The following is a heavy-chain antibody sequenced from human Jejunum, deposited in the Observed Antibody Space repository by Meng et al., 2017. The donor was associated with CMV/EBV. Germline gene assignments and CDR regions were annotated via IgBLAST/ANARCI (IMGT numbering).Heavy chain of an antibody. CDR2: YYYNKCT. J-gene: IGHJ4*02. V-gene: IGHV4-39*01. CDR3: TRRCHVYYPAD. D-gene: IGHD3-22*01. CDR1: CGTFSDGSYY. Sequence: CTAACGTFSDGSYYWDWIDQPRGKKLEWVGSYYYNKCTCSDTTLRNRVTITVDTAKNQFSLRQSSVNAADTAVYNCTRRCHVYYPADWGQGTLVTVSS.